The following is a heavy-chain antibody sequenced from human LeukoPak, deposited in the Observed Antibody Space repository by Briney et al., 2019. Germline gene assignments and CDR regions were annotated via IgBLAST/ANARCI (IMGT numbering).Heavy chain of an antibody. Sequence: ASAKVSCKASGYTFTSYYMHWVRQAPGQGLEWMGIINPSGGSTSYAQKFQGRVTMTRDMSTSTVYMELSSLRSEDTAVYYCARGVGRYYFDYWGQGTLVTVSS. CDR3: ARGVGRYYFDY. D-gene: IGHD1-26*01. CDR1: GYTFTSYY. CDR2: INPSGGST. J-gene: IGHJ4*02. V-gene: IGHV1-46*01.